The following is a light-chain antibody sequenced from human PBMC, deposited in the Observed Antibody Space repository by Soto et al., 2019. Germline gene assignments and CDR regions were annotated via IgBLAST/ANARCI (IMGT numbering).Light chain of an antibody. V-gene: IGKV1-33*01. CDR3: QQYSSMLS. CDR2: DAS. J-gene: IGKJ4*01. Sequence: DIQMTQSPSSLSASVGDRVTIACQSSHDVSWNLNWFQQKPGESPKLLIYDASNLERGVPSRFSGSGSGTDFTLTISSLQPEDVAAYYCQQYSSMLSFGGGTEVDVK. CDR1: HDVSWN.